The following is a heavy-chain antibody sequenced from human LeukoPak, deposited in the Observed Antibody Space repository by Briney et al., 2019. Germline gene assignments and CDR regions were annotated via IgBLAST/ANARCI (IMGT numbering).Heavy chain of an antibody. Sequence: GASVKVSCKVSGYTLTELSMHWVRQAPGKGLEWMGGFDPEDGETIYAQKFQGGVTMTEDTSTDTAYMELSSLRSEDTAVYFCARETYNGRYYYFDYWGQGTLVTVSS. CDR1: GYTLTELS. V-gene: IGHV1-24*01. D-gene: IGHD1-26*01. J-gene: IGHJ4*02. CDR3: ARETYNGRYYYFDY. CDR2: FDPEDGET.